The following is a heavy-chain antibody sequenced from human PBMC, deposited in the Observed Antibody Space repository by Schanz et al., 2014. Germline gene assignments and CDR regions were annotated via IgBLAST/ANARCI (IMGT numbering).Heavy chain of an antibody. CDR2: ISGSGGDT. CDR3: ARDRGYDFSFDP. J-gene: IGHJ5*02. Sequence: EVQLLESGGGLVQPGGSLRLSCAASGFTFSSYAMSWVRQAPGKGLEWVSAISGSGGDTYYADSVKGRFTISRDNSKNTVCLHMNSLRAEDTAIYYCARDRGYDFSFDPWGQGTLVTVSS. D-gene: IGHD3-3*01. CDR1: GFTFSSYA. V-gene: IGHV3-23*01.